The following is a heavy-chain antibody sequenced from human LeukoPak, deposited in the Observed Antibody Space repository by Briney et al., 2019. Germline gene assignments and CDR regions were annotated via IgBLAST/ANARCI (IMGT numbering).Heavy chain of an antibody. V-gene: IGHV1-2*02. J-gene: IGHJ4*02. CDR3: AKIRDYFDSSGYYYDY. Sequence: GASVKVSCKASGYTFTGYYMHWVRQAPGQGLEWMGWINTYKGDTDYAQRFQGRVTVTADRSTNTAYMDLRGLRSDDTAVYYCAKIRDYFDSSGYYYDYWGQGTLVTVSS. CDR2: INTYKGDT. D-gene: IGHD3-22*01. CDR1: GYTFTGYY.